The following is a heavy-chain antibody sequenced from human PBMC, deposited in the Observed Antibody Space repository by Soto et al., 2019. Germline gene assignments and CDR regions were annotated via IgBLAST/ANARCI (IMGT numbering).Heavy chain of an antibody. CDR3: ARDGLYSAADYFDY. Sequence: AGSMKLSCAASGFTSWDYSMNWVRQAPGKGLEWVSSISGSSGYIYYIDSVKGRFTISRDNARNSLYLQMNSLRVEDTAMYYCARDGLYSAADYFDYWGQGTLVTVSS. D-gene: IGHD6-13*01. V-gene: IGHV3-21*01. J-gene: IGHJ4*02. CDR1: GFTSWDYS. CDR2: ISGSSGYI.